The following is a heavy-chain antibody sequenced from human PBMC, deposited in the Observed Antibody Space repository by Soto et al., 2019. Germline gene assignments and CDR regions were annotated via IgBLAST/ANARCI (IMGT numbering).Heavy chain of an antibody. D-gene: IGHD6-6*01. CDR1: GFSLSTSGVG. V-gene: IGHV2-5*02. CDR2: IYWDDDK. CDR3: AHSHYSSSSYYFDY. J-gene: IGHJ4*02. Sequence: QITLKESGPTLVKPTQTLTLTCTFSGFSLSTSGVGVGWIRQPPGKALKWLALIYWDDDKCDSPFLKIRLTSTKDTSKNQVVLTMTNMDPVDTATYYGAHSHYSSSSYYFDYWGQGTLVTVSS.